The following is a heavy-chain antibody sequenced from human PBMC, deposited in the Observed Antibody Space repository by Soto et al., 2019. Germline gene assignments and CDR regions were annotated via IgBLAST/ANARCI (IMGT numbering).Heavy chain of an antibody. Sequence: GGSLRLSCAASGFTFSDYYMSWIRQAPGKGLEWVSYISSSGSTIYYADSVKGRFTISRDNAKNSLYLQMNSLRAEDTAVYYCARGTPGIAAAGKRESPLALDYWGQGTLVTVSS. CDR1: GFTFSDYY. CDR3: ARGTPGIAAAGKRESPLALDY. CDR2: ISSSGSTI. D-gene: IGHD6-13*01. V-gene: IGHV3-11*01. J-gene: IGHJ4*02.